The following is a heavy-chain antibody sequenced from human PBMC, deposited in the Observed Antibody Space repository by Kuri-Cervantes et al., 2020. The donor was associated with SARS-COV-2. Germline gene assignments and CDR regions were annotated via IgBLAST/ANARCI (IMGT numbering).Heavy chain of an antibody. V-gene: IGHV3-64D*06. CDR1: GFFFSAYT. D-gene: IGHD6-19*01. CDR2: ISSDAVNT. CDR3: VRAYSTGWLVGSYYIDS. Sequence: GESLKISCSAPGFFFSAYTLHWVRQAPGKGLEYVSAISSDAVNTYYANSVKGRFTISRDFSKNTLYLQMTNLTTEDTAVYYCVRAYSTGWLVGSYYIDSWGQGTLVTVSS. J-gene: IGHJ4*02.